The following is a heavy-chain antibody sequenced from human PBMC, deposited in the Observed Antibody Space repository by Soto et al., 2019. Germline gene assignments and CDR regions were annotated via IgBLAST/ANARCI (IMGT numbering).Heavy chain of an antibody. J-gene: IGHJ4*02. CDR3: ARRPRTQLWLPFDH. V-gene: IGHV1-2*02. Sequence: AAAKVTCNAAGGTFSDYYLHWVLQAPGQGLEWMGWISPNSGATASAPKLQARATMTTDTSISPDLLNLASLRPDETAIYYWARRPRTQLWLPFDHWGQGTLVTVSS. D-gene: IGHD2-21*01. CDR2: ISPNSGAT. CDR1: GGTFSDYY.